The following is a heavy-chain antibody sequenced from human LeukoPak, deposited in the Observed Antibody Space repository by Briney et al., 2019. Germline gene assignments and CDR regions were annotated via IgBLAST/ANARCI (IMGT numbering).Heavy chain of an antibody. CDR1: GFTFSSYA. D-gene: IGHD2-15*01. J-gene: IGHJ6*02. CDR2: ISYDGSNK. V-gene: IGHV3-30-3*01. CDR3: ARVLVAGFGMDV. Sequence: GGSLRLSCAASGFTFSSYAMHWVRQAPGKGLEWVAVISYDGSNKYYADSVKGRFTISRDNANNTVYLQMNSLRAEDTALYYCARVLVAGFGMDVWGQGTTVTVSS.